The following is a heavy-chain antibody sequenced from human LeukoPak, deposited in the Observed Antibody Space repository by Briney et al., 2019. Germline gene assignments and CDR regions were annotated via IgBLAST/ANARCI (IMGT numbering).Heavy chain of an antibody. J-gene: IGHJ6*03. CDR2: ISTYNGDT. V-gene: IGHV1-18*01. CDR3: ARTTEGYCSSTSCYGFYYSYYMDV. Sequence: ASVKVSCKTSGYTFTNYGLNWVRQAPGQGLEWMGWISTYNGDTNYAQKLQGRVTMTTDTSTTTAYMELRSLRSDDSAVYYCARTTEGYCSSTSCYGFYYSYYMDVWGKGTTVTISS. D-gene: IGHD2-2*01. CDR1: GYTFTNYG.